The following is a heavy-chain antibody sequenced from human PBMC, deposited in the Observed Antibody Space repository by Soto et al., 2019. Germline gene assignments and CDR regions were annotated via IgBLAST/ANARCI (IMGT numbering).Heavy chain of an antibody. Sequence: EVRLLESGGGLEQPGGSLRLSCVISGFTFDNYAMSWVRQAPGKGLEWVSTISGGGGGTYYADSVMGRFIISRDTSKNTVYLQVNGLRTEDTSVYYCSKVVHYDSSGGLASWSQGTLVTVSS. J-gene: IGHJ4*02. V-gene: IGHV3-23*01. CDR1: GFTFDNYA. CDR3: SKVVHYDSSGGLAS. D-gene: IGHD3-22*01. CDR2: ISGGGGGT.